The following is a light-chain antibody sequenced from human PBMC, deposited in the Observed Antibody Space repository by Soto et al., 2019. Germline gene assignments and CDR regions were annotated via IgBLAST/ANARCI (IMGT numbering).Light chain of an antibody. V-gene: IGLV2-8*01. CDR3: TSYAGGNILV. Sequence: QSVLTQPPSASGSPGQSVTISCTGTSSDVGAYSYVSWYQQYPGKAPKLMIYEVNKRPSGFPDRVSGSKSGKTASLTVSGLQPEDEGDYHCTSYAGGNILVYVGGTKLTVL. J-gene: IGLJ3*02. CDR1: SSDVGAYSY. CDR2: EVN.